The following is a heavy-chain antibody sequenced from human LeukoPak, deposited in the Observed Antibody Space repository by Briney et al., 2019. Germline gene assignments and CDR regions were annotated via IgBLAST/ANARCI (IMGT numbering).Heavy chain of an antibody. CDR2: ISSSGSTI. CDR3: ARVEWTKQWLPIKKFDY. CDR1: GFTFSSYE. D-gene: IGHD6-19*01. V-gene: IGHV3-48*03. Sequence: GGSLRLSCAASGFTFSSYEMNWVRQAPGKGLEWVSYISSSGSTIYYADSVKGRFTISRDNAKNSLYLQMNSLRAEDTAVYYCARVEWTKQWLPIKKFDYWGRETLVTVSS. J-gene: IGHJ4*02.